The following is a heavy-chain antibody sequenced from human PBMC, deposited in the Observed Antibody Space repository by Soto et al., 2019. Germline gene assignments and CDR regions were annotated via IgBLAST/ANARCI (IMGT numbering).Heavy chain of an antibody. D-gene: IGHD5-12*01. Sequence: GASVKVSCKASGGTFSSYAISWVRQAPGQGLEWMGGIIPIFGTANYAQKFQGRVTITADKSTSTAYMELSSLRSEDTAVYYCARVSDMATINQAFDIWGQGTMVTVSS. CDR3: ARVSDMATINQAFDI. J-gene: IGHJ3*02. CDR1: GGTFSSYA. V-gene: IGHV1-69*06. CDR2: IIPIFGTA.